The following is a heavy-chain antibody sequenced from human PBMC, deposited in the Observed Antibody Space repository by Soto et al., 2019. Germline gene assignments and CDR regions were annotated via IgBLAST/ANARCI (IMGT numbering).Heavy chain of an antibody. J-gene: IGHJ5*02. D-gene: IGHD3-16*01. CDR3: ARDKGDYNWFDP. Sequence: SDTLSLTCTVSGGSISSYYWSWIRQPPGKGLEWIGYIYYSGSTNYNPSLKSRVTISVDTSKNQFSLKLSSVTAADTAVYYCARDKGDYNWFDPWGQGTLVTVSS. CDR1: GGSISSYY. CDR2: IYYSGST. V-gene: IGHV4-59*01.